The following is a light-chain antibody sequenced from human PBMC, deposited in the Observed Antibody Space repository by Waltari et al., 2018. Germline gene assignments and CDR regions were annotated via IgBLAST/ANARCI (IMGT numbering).Light chain of an antibody. Sequence: EIVLTQSPLSVPVTLGDPASISSTSRQRLPHSNGYNYLDWYAQRPGLPPRLLIYFGSYRAPGVPDRFSGSGSVTDFTLKISKVEAEDVGVYYCMQALQTSITFGQGTRLEIK. CDR1: QRLPHSNGYNY. V-gene: IGKV2-28*01. J-gene: IGKJ5*01. CDR3: MQALQTSIT. CDR2: FGS.